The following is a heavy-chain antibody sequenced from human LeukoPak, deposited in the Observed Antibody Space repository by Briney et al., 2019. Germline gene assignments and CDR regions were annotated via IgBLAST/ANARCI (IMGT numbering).Heavy chain of an antibody. J-gene: IGHJ3*02. CDR1: GFTFSSYV. V-gene: IGHV3-30*04. Sequence: GGSLRLSCAASGFTFSSYVMHWVRQAPGKGLEWVAIISYDGSNEYYADSVKGRFTISRDNSKNTPYLQMNSLRAADTAVYYCARVWGVTDFYDNRGAFDIWGQGTMVTVSS. CDR3: ARVWGVTDFYDNRGAFDI. CDR2: ISYDGSNE. D-gene: IGHD3-22*01.